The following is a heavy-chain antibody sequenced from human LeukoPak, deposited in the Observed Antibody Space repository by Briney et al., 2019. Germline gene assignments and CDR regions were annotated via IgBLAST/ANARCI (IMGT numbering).Heavy chain of an antibody. CDR1: SGSISTSNYY. CDR3: ARGFSSSYYYYYYYMDV. V-gene: IGHV4-39*07. Sequence: PSETLSLTCTVSSGSISTSNYYWGWVRQPPGKALEWIGNIFYSGSTYYSPSLKSRVTISLDTSRNQFSLKLSSVTAADTAVYYCARGFSSSYYYYYYYMDVWGKGTTVTVSS. J-gene: IGHJ6*03. D-gene: IGHD6-13*01. CDR2: IFYSGST.